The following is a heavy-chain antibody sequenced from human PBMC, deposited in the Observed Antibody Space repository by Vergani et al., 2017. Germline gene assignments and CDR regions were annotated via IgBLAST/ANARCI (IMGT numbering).Heavy chain of an antibody. D-gene: IGHD1-26*01. CDR2: INHRGST. CDR3: AREVGATSMDV. CDR1: GGSFSGYY. V-gene: IGHV4-34*01. J-gene: IGHJ6*02. Sequence: QVQLQQWGAGLLKPSETLSLTCAVYGGSFSGYYWSWIRQPPGKGLEWIGEINHRGSTNYNPSLKSRVTISVDTSKNQFSLKLSSVTAADTAVYYCAREVGATSMDVWGQGTTVTVSS.